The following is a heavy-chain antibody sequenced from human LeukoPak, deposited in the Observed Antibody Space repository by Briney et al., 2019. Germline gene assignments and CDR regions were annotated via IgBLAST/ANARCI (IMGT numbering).Heavy chain of an antibody. CDR2: IYPGDSDT. Sequence: GESLKISCKGSGYSFTSYWIGWVRQMPGKGLEWMGIIYPGDSDTGYSPSFQGQVTISADKSISTAYLQWSSLKASDTAMYYCVTYSNYVGHDYWGQGTLVTVSS. CDR3: VTYSNYVGHDY. V-gene: IGHV5-51*01. D-gene: IGHD4-11*01. CDR1: GYSFTSYW. J-gene: IGHJ4*02.